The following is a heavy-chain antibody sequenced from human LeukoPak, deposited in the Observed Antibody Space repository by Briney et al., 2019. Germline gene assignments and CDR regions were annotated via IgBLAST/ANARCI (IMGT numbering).Heavy chain of an antibody. CDR2: ISGSGGST. CDR1: GFTFSSYG. D-gene: IGHD6-13*01. CDR3: ARMYSSSWYFDY. V-gene: IGHV3-23*01. J-gene: IGHJ4*02. Sequence: GGSLRLSCAASGFTFSSYGMSWVRQAPGKGLEWVSAISGSGGSTYYADSVKGRFTISRDNAKNSLYLQMNSLRAEDTAVYYCARMYSSSWYFDYWGQGTLVTVSS.